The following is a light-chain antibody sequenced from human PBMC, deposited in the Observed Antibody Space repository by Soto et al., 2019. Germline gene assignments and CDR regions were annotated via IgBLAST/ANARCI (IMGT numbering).Light chain of an antibody. CDR1: QDINKY. CDR2: GAY. Sequence: IQMTQSPSSLSASLGDRVTITCRASQDINKYLAWYRQKPGKAPALLIYGAYTLQSGVPSRFSGSGSGTDFTLTITSLQPEDVDTYYCQKYGSAPRTVGQGTKVDI. V-gene: IGKV1-27*01. J-gene: IGKJ1*01. CDR3: QKYGSAPRT.